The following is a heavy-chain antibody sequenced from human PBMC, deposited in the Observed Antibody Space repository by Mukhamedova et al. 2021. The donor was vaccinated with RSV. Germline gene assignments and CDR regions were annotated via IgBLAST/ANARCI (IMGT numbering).Heavy chain of an antibody. V-gene: IGHV3-30*01. CDR3: ARDGQDCSSTSCYNIYYYY. CDR2: ISYDGSNK. J-gene: IGHJ6*01. D-gene: IGHD2-2*02. Sequence: SYAMHWVRQAPGKGLEWVAVISYDGSNKYYADSVKGRFTISRDNSKNTLYLQMNSLRAEDTAVYYCARDGQDCSSTSCYNIYYYY. CDR1: SYA.